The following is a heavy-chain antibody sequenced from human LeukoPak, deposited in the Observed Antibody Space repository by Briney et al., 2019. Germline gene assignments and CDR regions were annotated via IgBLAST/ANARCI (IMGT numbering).Heavy chain of an antibody. CDR3: ARLVVAAPGAFDI. D-gene: IGHD2-15*01. J-gene: IGHJ3*02. CDR2: IYHSGST. V-gene: IGHV4-30-2*01. Sequence: SETLSLTCTVSGGSISSGGYYWSWIRQPPGKGLEWIGYIYHSGSTYYNPSLKSRVTISVDRSKNQFSLKLSSVTAADTAVYYCARLVVAAPGAFDIWGQGTMVTVSS. CDR1: GGSISSGGYY.